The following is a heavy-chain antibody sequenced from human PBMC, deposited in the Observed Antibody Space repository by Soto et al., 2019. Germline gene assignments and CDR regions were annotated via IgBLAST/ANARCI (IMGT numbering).Heavy chain of an antibody. CDR3: ARLASKGNNWFDP. V-gene: IGHV1-46*01. D-gene: IGHD3-3*02. CDR2: INPSDGNT. J-gene: IGHJ5*02. Sequence: ASVKVSCKASGYTFTSYYMHWVRQAPGQGLEWMGIINPSDGNTRYSQKFQGRVTMTRDTSTSTAYMELSSLRSEDTAVYYCARLASKGNNWFDPWGQGTLVTVSS. CDR1: GYTFTSYY.